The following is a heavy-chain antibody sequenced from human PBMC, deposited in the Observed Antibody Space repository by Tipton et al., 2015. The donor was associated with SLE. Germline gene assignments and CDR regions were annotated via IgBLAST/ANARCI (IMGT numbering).Heavy chain of an antibody. D-gene: IGHD2-8*01. CDR2: RYHSGAP. J-gene: IGHJ3*02. V-gene: IGHV4-38-2*02. Sequence: TLSLTCTVSGDSMNGHYWNWSRQPPGKGLEWSGRRYHSGAPYYDPSLRSRATISLDTSKNQFSLTLCSVPAADTALYHCATPMTNTASSGAFDIWGQGKMVSVSS. CDR3: ATPMTNTASSGAFDI. CDR1: GDSMNGHY.